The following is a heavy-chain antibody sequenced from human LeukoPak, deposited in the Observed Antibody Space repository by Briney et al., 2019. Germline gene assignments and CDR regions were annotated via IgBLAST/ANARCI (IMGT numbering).Heavy chain of an antibody. V-gene: IGHV3-72*01. CDR1: GFTFSDHY. D-gene: IGHD6-13*01. J-gene: IGHJ3*02. CDR2: TRKKDNSYTT. CDR3: ARELMYSSSWYSCAFDI. Sequence: PGGSLRLSCAASGFTFSDHYMDWVRQAPGKGLDWFARTRKKDNSYTTEYAASVKGRFTISRDDSKNSLYLQMNSLKTEDTAVYYCARELMYSSSWYSCAFDIWGQGTMVTVSS.